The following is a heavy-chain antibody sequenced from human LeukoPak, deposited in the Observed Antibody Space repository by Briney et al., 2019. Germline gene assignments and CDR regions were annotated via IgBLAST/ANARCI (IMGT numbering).Heavy chain of an antibody. CDR2: IYYSGST. Sequence: SETLSLTCTVSGGSISSYYWSWIRQPPGKGLEWIGYIYYSGSTNYNPPLKSRVTISVDTSKNQFSLKLSSVTAADTAVYYCARGATSPTIRDAFDIWGQGTMVTVSS. J-gene: IGHJ3*02. CDR3: ARGATSPTIRDAFDI. V-gene: IGHV4-59*01. CDR1: GGSISSYY. D-gene: IGHD5-24*01.